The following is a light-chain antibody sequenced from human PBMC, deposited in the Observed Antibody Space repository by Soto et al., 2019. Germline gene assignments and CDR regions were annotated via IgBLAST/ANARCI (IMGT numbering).Light chain of an antibody. J-gene: IGKJ5*01. Sequence: DIVLTQSPATLSLSPGERATLSCRASQSVSSYLAWYQQKPGQAPRLLIYDASNRATGIPARFSGSGSGTDFTLTISSLEPEDFAVYYCQQRSNWPPSTFGQGTRLEI. V-gene: IGKV3-11*01. CDR1: QSVSSY. CDR2: DAS. CDR3: QQRSNWPPST.